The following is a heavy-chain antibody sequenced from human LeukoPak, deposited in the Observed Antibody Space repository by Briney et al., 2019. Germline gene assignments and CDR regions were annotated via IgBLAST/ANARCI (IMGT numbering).Heavy chain of an antibody. Sequence: PSETLSLTCTVSGGSISSGGYYWSWIRQHPGKGLEWIGYIYYSGSTYYNPSLKSRVTISVDTSKNQFSLKLSSVTAADTAVYYCAVNGGTQSQYYFDYWGRGTLVTVSS. CDR2: IYYSGST. D-gene: IGHD2-8*01. CDR1: GGSISSGGYY. J-gene: IGHJ4*02. V-gene: IGHV4-31*03. CDR3: AVNGGTQSQYYFDY.